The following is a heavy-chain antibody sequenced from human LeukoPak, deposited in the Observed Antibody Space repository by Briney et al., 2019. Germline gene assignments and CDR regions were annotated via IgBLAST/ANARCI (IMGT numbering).Heavy chain of an antibody. J-gene: IGHJ1*01. CDR1: GFTFSDYY. CDR3: AKDREQWLVLGGYFQH. CDR2: ISSSGSTI. V-gene: IGHV3-11*01. Sequence: GGPLRLSCAASGFTFSDYYMSWIRQAPGKGLEWVSYISSSGSTIYYADSVKGRFTISRDNAKNSLYLQMNSLRAEDTAVYYCAKDREQWLVLGGYFQHWGQGTLVTVSS. D-gene: IGHD6-19*01.